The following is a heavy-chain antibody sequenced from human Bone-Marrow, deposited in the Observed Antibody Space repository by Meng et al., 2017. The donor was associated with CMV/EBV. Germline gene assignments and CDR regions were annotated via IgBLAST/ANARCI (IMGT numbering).Heavy chain of an antibody. CDR3: AHRVGIAVAGNFDY. Sequence: SGPTLVNPTQTLTLTCTFSGFSLSTSGVGVGWIRQPPGKALEWLALIYWNDDKRYSPSLKSRLTITKDTSKNQVVLTMTNMDPVDTATYYCAHRVGIAVAGNFDYWGQGTLVTVSS. CDR1: GFSLSTSGVG. J-gene: IGHJ4*02. D-gene: IGHD6-19*01. CDR2: IYWNDDK. V-gene: IGHV2-5*01.